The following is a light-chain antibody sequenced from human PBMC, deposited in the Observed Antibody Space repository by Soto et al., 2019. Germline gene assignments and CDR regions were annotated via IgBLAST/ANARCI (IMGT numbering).Light chain of an antibody. J-gene: IGLJ1*01. V-gene: IGLV4-69*01. CDR1: SGHSSYA. Sequence: QAVVTQSHSASASLGASVKLTCTLSSGHSSYAIAWHQQQPEKGPRYLMKLNSDGSHSRGDGIPDRFSGSSSGAERYLTISSFQSEDEADYYCQTWGTGIHVFGTGTKLTVL. CDR2: LNSDGSH. CDR3: QTWGTGIHV.